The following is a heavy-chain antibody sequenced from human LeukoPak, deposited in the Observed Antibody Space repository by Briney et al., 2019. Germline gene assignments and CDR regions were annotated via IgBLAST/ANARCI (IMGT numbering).Heavy chain of an antibody. CDR3: ARGGAQEYRSGWLVGNLDY. V-gene: IGHV1-2*02. D-gene: IGHD6-19*01. J-gene: IGHJ4*02. CDR2: ISPSSGGT. Sequence: ASVKVSCKASGYTFTGYYIHWVRQVPGRGLEWMGWISPSSGGTNYAQKFQGRVTMTSDTSISTAYMDLSRLTSDDTAVYYCARGGAQEYRSGWLVGNLDYWGQGTLVTVSS. CDR1: GYTFTGYY.